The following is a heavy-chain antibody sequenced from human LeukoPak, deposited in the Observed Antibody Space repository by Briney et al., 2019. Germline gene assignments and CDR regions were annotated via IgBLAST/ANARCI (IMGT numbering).Heavy chain of an antibody. CDR3: ARQLGSGYSSWGFDY. CDR1: GYSFTSYW. J-gene: IGHJ4*02. CDR2: IYPGDSDT. Sequence: GESLKISCKGSGYSFTSYWIGWVRPLPGKGLEWMGIIYPGDSDTRYSPSFQGQVTISADKSISTAYLQWSSLKASDTAMYYCARQLGSGYSSWGFDYWGQGTLVTVSS. D-gene: IGHD3-22*01. V-gene: IGHV5-51*01.